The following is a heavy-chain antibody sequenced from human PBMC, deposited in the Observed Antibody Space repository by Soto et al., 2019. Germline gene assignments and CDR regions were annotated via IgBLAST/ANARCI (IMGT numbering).Heavy chain of an antibody. Sequence: QITLKESGPTLVQPTQTLTLTCTFSGFSFSTSGVGVGWIRQPPGKALEWLALIYWNDDRRYSPSLKSRLTITKDTSKNQVFLTMTNKDPVDTATYYCVSGSFPNWFDPWGQGTLVTVS. D-gene: IGHD3-10*01. J-gene: IGHJ5*02. CDR3: VSGSFPNWFDP. V-gene: IGHV2-5*01. CDR1: GFSFSTSGVG. CDR2: IYWNDDR.